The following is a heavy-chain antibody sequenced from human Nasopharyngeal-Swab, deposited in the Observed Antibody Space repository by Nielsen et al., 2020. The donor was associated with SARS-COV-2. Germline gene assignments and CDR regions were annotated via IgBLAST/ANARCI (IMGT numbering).Heavy chain of an antibody. D-gene: IGHD5-18*01. CDR3: ARGGRYSYGNYGMDV. CDR2: ISWNSGGI. Sequence: GGSLRLSCAASGFTFDDYAMHWVRQAPGKGLEWVSGISWNSGGIGYADSVKGRFTISRDNAKNSLYLQMNSLRAEDTAVYYCARGGRYSYGNYGMDVWGQGTTVTVSS. CDR1: GFTFDDYA. V-gene: IGHV3-9*01. J-gene: IGHJ6*02.